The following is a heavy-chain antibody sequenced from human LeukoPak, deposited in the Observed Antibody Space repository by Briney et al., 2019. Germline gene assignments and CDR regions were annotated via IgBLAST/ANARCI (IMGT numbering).Heavy chain of an antibody. CDR1: GYSISSGYY. CDR2: IYHSGST. Sequence: PSHTLSLTCAVSGYSISSGYYWGWIRQPPGKGLEWIGRIYHSGSTYYNPSLKSRVTISVDTSKNQFSLKLSSVTAADTAVYYCARAVTNIDYWGQGTLVTVSS. J-gene: IGHJ4*02. CDR3: ARAVTNIDY. V-gene: IGHV4-38-2*01. D-gene: IGHD4-17*01.